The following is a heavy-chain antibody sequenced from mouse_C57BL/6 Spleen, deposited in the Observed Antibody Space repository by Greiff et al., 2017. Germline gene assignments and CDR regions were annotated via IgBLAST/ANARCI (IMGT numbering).Heavy chain of an antibody. CDR3: TTGYSNCGWFAY. Sequence: EVQLQQSGAELVRPGASVKLSCTASGFNIKDDYMHWVKQRPEQGLEWIGWIDPENGDTEYASKFQGKATITADTSSNTAYMQLSSLTSEDTAVYYCTTGYSNCGWFAYWGQGTLVTVSA. CDR2: IDPENGDT. CDR1: GFNIKDDY. J-gene: IGHJ3*01. D-gene: IGHD2-5*01. V-gene: IGHV14-4*01.